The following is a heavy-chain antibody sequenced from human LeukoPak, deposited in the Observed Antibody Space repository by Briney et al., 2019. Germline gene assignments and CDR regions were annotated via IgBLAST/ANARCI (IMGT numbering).Heavy chain of an antibody. Sequence: GGSLRLSCAASGFIFSSYGMHWVRQAPGKGLEWVSVIYSGGSTYYADSVKGRFTISRDNSKNTLYLQMNSLRAEDTAVYYCARDEPESWWGQGTLVTVSS. CDR2: IYSGGST. CDR3: ARDEPESW. CDR1: GFIFSSYG. V-gene: IGHV3-66*01. D-gene: IGHD1-14*01. J-gene: IGHJ4*02.